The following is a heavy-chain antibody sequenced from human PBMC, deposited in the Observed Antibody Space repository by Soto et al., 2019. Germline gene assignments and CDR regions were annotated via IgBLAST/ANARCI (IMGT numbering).Heavy chain of an antibody. V-gene: IGHV1-3*01. CDR3: ARESTPLGYCSGGSCYWGFDP. Sequence: ASVKVSCKASGYTFTSYAMHWVRQAPGQRLEWMGWINAGNGNTKYSQKFQGRVTITRDTSASTAYMELSSLRSEDTAVYYCARESTPLGYCSGGSCYWGFDPWGQGTLVTGSS. CDR1: GYTFTSYA. J-gene: IGHJ5*02. CDR2: INAGNGNT. D-gene: IGHD2-15*01.